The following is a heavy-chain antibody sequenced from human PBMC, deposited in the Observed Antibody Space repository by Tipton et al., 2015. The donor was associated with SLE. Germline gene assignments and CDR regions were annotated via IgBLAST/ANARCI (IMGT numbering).Heavy chain of an antibody. CDR1: GGTFSGYY. CDR3: ARGAAAAGTSFGY. J-gene: IGHJ4*02. V-gene: IGHV4-34*01. D-gene: IGHD6-13*01. CDR2: INHSGST. Sequence: LRLSCAVYGGTFSGYYWSWIRQPPGKGLEWIGEINHSGSTNYNPSLKSRFTISVDTSKNHFSLKLSSVTAADTAVYYCARGAAAAGTSFGYWGQGTLVTVSS.